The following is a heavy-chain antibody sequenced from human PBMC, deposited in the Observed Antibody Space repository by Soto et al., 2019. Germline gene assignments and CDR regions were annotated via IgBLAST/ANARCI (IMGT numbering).Heavy chain of an antibody. V-gene: IGHV3-74*01. D-gene: IGHD3-16*01. CDR1: GFTFSSYW. Sequence: EVHLVESGGGLVQPGGSLRLSSAASGFTFSSYWMYWVRQVPGKGLVWVSRINSDGSSTSYADSVKGRFTISRDNAKNTLYLQMNSLRAEDTAVYYCTRGYDYVWGVYWGQGTLVTVSS. J-gene: IGHJ4*02. CDR3: TRGYDYVWGVY. CDR2: INSDGSST.